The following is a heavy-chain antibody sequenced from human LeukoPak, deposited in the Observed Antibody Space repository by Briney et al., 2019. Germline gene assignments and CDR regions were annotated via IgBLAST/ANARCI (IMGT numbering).Heavy chain of an antibody. CDR2: ISGSGGST. CDR3: ATVDTAMRGFYDY. J-gene: IGHJ4*02. D-gene: IGHD5-18*01. Sequence: GGSLRLSCAASGFTFSSYAMSWVRQAPGKGLGWVSAISGSGGSTYYADSVKGRFTISRDNSKNTLYLQMNSLRAEDTAVYYCATVDTAMRGFYDYWGQGTLVTVSS. V-gene: IGHV3-23*01. CDR1: GFTFSSYA.